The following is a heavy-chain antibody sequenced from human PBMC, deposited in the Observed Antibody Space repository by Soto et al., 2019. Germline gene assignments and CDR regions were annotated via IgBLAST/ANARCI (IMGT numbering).Heavy chain of an antibody. Sequence: SETLSLTCTVSGGSVSSGSYYWSWIRQPPGKGLEWIGYIYYSGSTNYNPSLKSRVTISVDTSKNQFSLKLSSVTAADTAVYYCARAPLWFGERGSYFDYWGQGTLVTVSS. D-gene: IGHD3-10*01. CDR2: IYYSGST. CDR1: GGSVSSGSYY. V-gene: IGHV4-61*01. CDR3: ARAPLWFGERGSYFDY. J-gene: IGHJ4*02.